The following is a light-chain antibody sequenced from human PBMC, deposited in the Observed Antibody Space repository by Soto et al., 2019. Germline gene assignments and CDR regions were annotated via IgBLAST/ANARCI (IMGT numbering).Light chain of an antibody. J-gene: IGKJ2*01. Sequence: EIVMTQSPATLSVSPGESATLSCRASQSVSSNLAWYQQKPGQSPRLLMYGASTRAPGIPARFSGSGSGTEFTLTVSSLQSEDFAVYYCQQYGNRSHRLTFGRGTKLEIK. V-gene: IGKV3-15*01. CDR3: QQYGNRSHRLT. CDR2: GAS. CDR1: QSVSSN.